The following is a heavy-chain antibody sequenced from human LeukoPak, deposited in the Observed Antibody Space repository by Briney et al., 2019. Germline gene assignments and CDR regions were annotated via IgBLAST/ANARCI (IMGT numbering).Heavy chain of an antibody. Sequence: GGSLRLSCAASGFTFRSYSMNWVRQAPGKGLEWVSSISSSSSYIYYADSVKGRFTISRDNAKNSLYLQMNSLRAEDTAVYYCARGEGSWIQLWLPAFDIWGQGTMVTVSS. D-gene: IGHD5-18*01. J-gene: IGHJ3*02. CDR2: ISSSSSYI. CDR3: ARGEGSWIQLWLPAFDI. CDR1: GFTFRSYS. V-gene: IGHV3-21*01.